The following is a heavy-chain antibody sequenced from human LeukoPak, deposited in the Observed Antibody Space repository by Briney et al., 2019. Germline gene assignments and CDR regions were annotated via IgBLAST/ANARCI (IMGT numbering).Heavy chain of an antibody. J-gene: IGHJ4*02. CDR2: INPNGGST. CDR1: GYTFTSYS. V-gene: IGHV1-46*01. CDR3: ARGGMVRDRRHFQFDH. D-gene: IGHD3-10*01. Sequence: ASVKVSCKASGYTFTSYSMHWVRQAPGQGLEWMGIINPNGGSTIYAQKFQGGVTMTRDTSTSTVYMDLTSLRSEDTAVYYCARGGMVRDRRHFQFDHWGQGTLVTVSS.